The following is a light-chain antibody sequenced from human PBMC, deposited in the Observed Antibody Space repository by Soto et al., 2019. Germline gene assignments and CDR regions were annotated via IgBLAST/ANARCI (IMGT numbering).Light chain of an antibody. CDR3: QQYGSSRT. CDR1: QSVSSTF. J-gene: IGKJ1*01. V-gene: IGKV3-20*01. Sequence: EIVLTQSPGTLSLSPGERATLSCRASQSVSSTFLARYQQKPGQAPRLLIYGASRRATGIPDRFSGSGSGTDFILTISRLEPEDFAVYYCQQYGSSRTFGQGTKVEIK. CDR2: GAS.